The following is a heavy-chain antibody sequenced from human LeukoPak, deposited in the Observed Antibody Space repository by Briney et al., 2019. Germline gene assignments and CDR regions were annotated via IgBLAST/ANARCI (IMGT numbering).Heavy chain of an antibody. CDR2: IYYSGST. Sequence: KTSETLSLTCTVSGGSISSYYWSWIRQPPGKGLEWIGYIYYSGSTNYNPSLKSRATISVDTSKNQFSLKLSSVTAADTAVYYSARERSMIVVATTYFDIWGQGTMVTVSS. CDR1: GGSISSYY. V-gene: IGHV4-59*01. D-gene: IGHD3-22*01. J-gene: IGHJ3*02. CDR3: ARERSMIVVATTYFDI.